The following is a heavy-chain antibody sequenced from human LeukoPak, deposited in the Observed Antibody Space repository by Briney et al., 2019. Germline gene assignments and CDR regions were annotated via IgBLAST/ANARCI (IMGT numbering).Heavy chain of an antibody. D-gene: IGHD6-13*01. CDR3: ANWPELRSSSSWFYY. Sequence: GGSLRLSCAASGFTFSSYTMNWVRQAPGKGLEWVSSISTSSIYIYYTDSLKGRFTISRDNARNSLYLQMNSLRPEDTAVYYCANWPELRSSSSWFYYWGQGTLVTVSS. CDR1: GFTFSSYT. V-gene: IGHV3-21*01. J-gene: IGHJ4*02. CDR2: ISTSSIYI.